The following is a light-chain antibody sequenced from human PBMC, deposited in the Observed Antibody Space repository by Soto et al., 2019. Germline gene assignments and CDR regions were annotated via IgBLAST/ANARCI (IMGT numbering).Light chain of an antibody. Sequence: EVVLTQSPATLSSFPGDRVTLSCRASQYINTRLAWYQHRPGQAPRLLIYGAFSRASGIPDRFSGRGSGTDFTLTISSLEPEDFAVYYCQQYGSSPWTFGQGTKVDNK. CDR2: GAF. CDR3: QQYGSSPWT. V-gene: IGKV3-20*01. CDR1: QYINTR. J-gene: IGKJ1*01.